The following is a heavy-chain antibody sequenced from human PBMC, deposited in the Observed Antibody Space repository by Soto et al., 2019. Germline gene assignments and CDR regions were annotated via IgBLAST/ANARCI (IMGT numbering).Heavy chain of an antibody. CDR3: ARDAPPPELRFLEWHNYDYNGMDV. J-gene: IGHJ6*02. Sequence: GASVKVSCKTSGYSFTAYGISCVRQAPGQGLEWMGWISCYNGKTKYAQKVQGRVTMTTDTSTSTAYMEVRSLRSDDTAIYYCARDAPPPELRFLEWHNYDYNGMDVWGQGTTVTVSS. D-gene: IGHD3-3*01. CDR2: ISCYNGKT. CDR1: GYSFTAYG. V-gene: IGHV1-18*01.